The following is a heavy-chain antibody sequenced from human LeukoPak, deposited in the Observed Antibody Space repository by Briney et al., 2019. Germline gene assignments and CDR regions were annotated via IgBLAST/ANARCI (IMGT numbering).Heavy chain of an antibody. V-gene: IGHV3-7*01. D-gene: IGHD2-15*01. CDR2: IKQDGSEK. CDR3: ARYSPIDY. J-gene: IGHJ4*02. Sequence: GGSLRLSCVASGFTFTSYWMTWGRQAPGKGPEWVTNIKQDGSEKYYVDPVKGRFTISIDKAKNSLYLQMSSLRAEDTAVYYCARYSPIDYWGQGTLVTVSS. CDR1: GFTFTSYW.